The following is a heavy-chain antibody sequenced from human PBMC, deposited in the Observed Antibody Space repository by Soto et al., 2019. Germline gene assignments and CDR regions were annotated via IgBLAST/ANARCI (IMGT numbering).Heavy chain of an antibody. CDR2: ISTSGDST. CDR1: GFTFSSYA. V-gene: IGHV3-23*01. CDR3: AINSRYCSSTSCYAD. J-gene: IGHJ4*02. D-gene: IGHD2-2*01. Sequence: EVQLLESGAGLVQPGGSLRLSCAASGFTFSSYAMSWVRQAPGKGLEWVSGISTSGDSTYYADSVKGRFTISRDNSNDRLYLQMNSLRAGDTAVYYCAINSRYCSSTSCYADWGQGTRVTVSS.